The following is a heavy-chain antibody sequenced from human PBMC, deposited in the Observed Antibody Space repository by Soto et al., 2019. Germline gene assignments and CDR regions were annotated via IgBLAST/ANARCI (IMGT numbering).Heavy chain of an antibody. CDR3: ARTGYADAFDI. CDR2: IYYSGST. D-gene: IGHD5-12*01. CDR1: GGSVSSGSYY. Sequence: QVQLQESGPGLVKPSETLSLTCTVSGGSVSSGSYYWSWIRQPPGKGLEWIGYIYYSGSTNYNPSLKSRVTISVDTSKNQFSLKLSSVTAADTAVYYCARTGYADAFDIWGQGTMVTVS. J-gene: IGHJ3*02. V-gene: IGHV4-61*01.